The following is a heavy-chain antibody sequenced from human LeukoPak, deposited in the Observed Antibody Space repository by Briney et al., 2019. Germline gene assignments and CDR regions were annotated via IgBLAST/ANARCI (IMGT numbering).Heavy chain of an antibody. V-gene: IGHV4-4*07. CDR2: IYTSGST. Sequence: SETLSLTCTVSGGSISSYYWSWIRQPAGKGLEWIGRIYTSGSTNYNPSLKSRVTMSVDTSKNQFSLKLSSVTAADTAVYYCARDLARGGNSGAFDIWGQGTMVTVSS. J-gene: IGHJ3*02. CDR3: ARDLARGGNSGAFDI. D-gene: IGHD4-23*01. CDR1: GGSISSYY.